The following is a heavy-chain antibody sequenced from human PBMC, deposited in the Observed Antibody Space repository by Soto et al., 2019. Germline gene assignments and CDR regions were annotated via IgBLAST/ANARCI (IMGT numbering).Heavy chain of an antibody. D-gene: IGHD3-22*01. V-gene: IGHV1-69*06. CDR2: IIPIFGTA. CDR3: ASCMGDYYDSSGYPLYYFDY. Sequence: QVQLVQSGAEVKKPGSSVKVSCKASGGTFSSSAISWVRQAHGQGLEWMGGIIPIFGTANYAQKFQGRVRITAATSTSTAYMELSSLRSEDTAVYYCASCMGDYYDSSGYPLYYFDYWGQGPLVTVSS. J-gene: IGHJ4*02. CDR1: GGTFSSSA.